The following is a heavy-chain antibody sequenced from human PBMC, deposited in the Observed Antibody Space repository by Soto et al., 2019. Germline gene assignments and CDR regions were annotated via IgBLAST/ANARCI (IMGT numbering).Heavy chain of an antibody. CDR1: GYTFTSYS. D-gene: IGHD3-10*01. Sequence: ASVKVSCKASGYTFTSYSISWVRQAPGQGLEEMGWISAYNGNTNYAQKLQGRVTMTTDTSTSTAYMELRSLRSDDTAVYYCARDYYGSGRLNPHNWFAPWAQGTLVTVSS. CDR3: ARDYYGSGRLNPHNWFAP. J-gene: IGHJ5*02. V-gene: IGHV1-18*01. CDR2: ISAYNGNT.